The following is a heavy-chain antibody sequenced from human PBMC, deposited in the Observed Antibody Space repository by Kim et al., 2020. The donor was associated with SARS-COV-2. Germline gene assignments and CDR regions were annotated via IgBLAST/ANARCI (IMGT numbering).Heavy chain of an antibody. CDR2: IKSKTDSRTN. J-gene: IGHJ4*02. Sequence: GGSLRLSCVASGFTFSKAWMRWVRQAPGTGLEWVGRIKSKTDSRTNDYAAPVKDRFTISRDDSKNTLLLQMNSLKTEDAAVYYCAPENRYRLEYWGQGTLVTVSS. V-gene: IGHV3-15*01. CDR3: APENRYRLEY. D-gene: IGHD1-1*01. CDR1: GFTFSKAW.